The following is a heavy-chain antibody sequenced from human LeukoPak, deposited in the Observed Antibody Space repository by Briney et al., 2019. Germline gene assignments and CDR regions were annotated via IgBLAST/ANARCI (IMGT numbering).Heavy chain of an antibody. CDR2: IYYSGST. CDR1: GGSISSSSYY. D-gene: IGHD1-26*01. V-gene: IGHV4-39*07. Sequence: RPSETLSLTCTVSGGSISSSSYYWGWIRQPPGKGLEWIGSIYYSGSTYYNPSLKSRVTISVDTSKNQFSLKLSSVTAADTAVYYCARAMVGATFRVRAYFDYWGQGTLVTVSS. J-gene: IGHJ4*02. CDR3: ARAMVGATFRVRAYFDY.